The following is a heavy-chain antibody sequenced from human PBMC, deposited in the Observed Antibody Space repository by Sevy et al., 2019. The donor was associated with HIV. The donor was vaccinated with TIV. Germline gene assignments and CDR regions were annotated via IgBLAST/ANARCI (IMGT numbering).Heavy chain of an antibody. Sequence: ASVKVSCKASGYTFTSYGISWVRQAPGQGLEWMGWISAYNGNTNYAQKLQGRVTMTTDTSTSTAYMELRSLRSDDTAVYYCGGDVVVPADRRDYWFDAWGQGTLVTVSS. CDR3: GGDVVVPADRRDYWFDA. D-gene: IGHD2-2*01. CDR1: GYTFTSYG. CDR2: ISAYNGNT. V-gene: IGHV1-18*04. J-gene: IGHJ5*02.